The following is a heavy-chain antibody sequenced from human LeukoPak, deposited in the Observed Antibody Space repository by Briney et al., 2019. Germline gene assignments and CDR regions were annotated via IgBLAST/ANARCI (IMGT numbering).Heavy chain of an antibody. CDR3: AQGVVYFDY. Sequence: SGPTLLKPTQTLTLTFTFSGFSLTTSRVGVCWIRQPPRKALEWLALIYWDDDKRYSPSLKSRLTITNDTSKKQVVLTMTNMDPVDTATYYCAQGVVYFDYWGQGTLVTVSS. CDR1: GFSLTTSRVG. J-gene: IGHJ4*02. CDR2: IYWDDDK. V-gene: IGHV2-5*02.